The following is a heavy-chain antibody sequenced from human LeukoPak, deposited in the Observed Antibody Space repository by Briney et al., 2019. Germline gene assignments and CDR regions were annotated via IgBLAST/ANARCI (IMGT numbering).Heavy chain of an antibody. CDR2: IYYSGST. CDR3: AREAAVAGTYGMDV. Sequence: SETLSLTCTVSGGSISSYYWSWIRQPPGKGLEWIGYIYYSGSTNYNPSLKSRVTISVDTSKNQFSLKLSSVTAAATAVYYCAREAAVAGTYGMDVWGQGTTVTVSS. D-gene: IGHD6-19*01. V-gene: IGHV4-59*01. J-gene: IGHJ6*02. CDR1: GGSISSYY.